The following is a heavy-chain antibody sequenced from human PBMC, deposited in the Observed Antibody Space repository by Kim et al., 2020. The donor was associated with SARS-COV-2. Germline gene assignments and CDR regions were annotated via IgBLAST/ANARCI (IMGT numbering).Heavy chain of an antibody. J-gene: IGHJ4*02. CDR3: ARQHRDGYTYYFDY. D-gene: IGHD5-12*01. CDR2: IDPSDSRT. Sequence: GESLKISCEVSGFSFTGYWITWVRRLPGKGLEWMGRIDPSDSRTNYSPSFQGHVVLSVDQSISSAYLQWTSLKASDTAIYFCARQHRDGYTYYFDYWGQGTLVTVSS. V-gene: IGHV5-10-1*01. CDR1: GFSFTGYW.